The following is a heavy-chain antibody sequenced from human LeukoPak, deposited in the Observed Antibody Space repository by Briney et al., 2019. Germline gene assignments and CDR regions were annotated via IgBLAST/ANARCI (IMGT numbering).Heavy chain of an antibody. CDR2: INHRGST. D-gene: IGHD3-22*01. CDR3: ARESRYYYDSSGYLNY. V-gene: IGHV4-34*01. J-gene: IGHJ4*02. CDR1: GGSFSGYY. Sequence: SETLSLTCAVYGGSFSGYYWSWIRQPPGKGLEWIGEINHRGSTNYNPSLKSRVTISVDTSKNQFSLKLSSVTAADTAVYYCARESRYYYDSSGYLNYWGQGTLVTVSS.